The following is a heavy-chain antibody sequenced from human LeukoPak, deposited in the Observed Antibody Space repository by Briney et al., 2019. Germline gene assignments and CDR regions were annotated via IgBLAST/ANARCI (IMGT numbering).Heavy chain of an antibody. CDR1: GYTFISFD. V-gene: IGHV1-8*02. CDR3: ARGASGSGYYYLLT. Sequence: ASVKVSCKASGYTFISFDIIWVRQATGQGLEWMGWMNPNSADRGYAQKFRGRVTMTRSTSISTAYMELSSLRSEDSAVYYCARGASGSGYYYLLTWGQGTLVTVSS. D-gene: IGHD3-10*01. CDR2: MNPNSADR. J-gene: IGHJ4*02.